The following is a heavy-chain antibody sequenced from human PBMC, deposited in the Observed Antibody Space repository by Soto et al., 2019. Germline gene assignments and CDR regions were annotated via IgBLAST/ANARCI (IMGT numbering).Heavy chain of an antibody. CDR1: GYTFTSYA. V-gene: IGHV1-3*01. D-gene: IGHD2-15*01. CDR3: ATQILGYCSGGSCYSTYFDY. CDR2: INAGNGNT. J-gene: IGHJ4*02. Sequence: ASVKVSCKASGYTFTSYAMHWVRQAPGQRLEWMGWINAGNGNTKYSQKFQGRITITRDTSASTAYMELSSLRSEDTAVYYCATQILGYCSGGSCYSTYFDYCGQGTLVTVSS.